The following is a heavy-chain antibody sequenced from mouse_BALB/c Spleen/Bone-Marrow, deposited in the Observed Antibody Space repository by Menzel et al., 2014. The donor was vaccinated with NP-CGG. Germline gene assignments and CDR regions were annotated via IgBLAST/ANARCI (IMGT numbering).Heavy chain of an antibody. CDR3: TRDPGRGRYFNV. CDR2: ISSGGSYT. CDR1: GFTFSSYT. D-gene: IGHD3-3*01. Sequence: EVMLVESGGGLVKPGGSLKLSCAASGFTFSSYTMSWVRQTPEKRLEWVATISSGGSYTYYPDSVKGRFTISRDNAKNTLYLQKSSLKSEDAAMYYCTRDPGRGRYFNVWGAGTTVTVSS. V-gene: IGHV5-6-4*01. J-gene: IGHJ1*01.